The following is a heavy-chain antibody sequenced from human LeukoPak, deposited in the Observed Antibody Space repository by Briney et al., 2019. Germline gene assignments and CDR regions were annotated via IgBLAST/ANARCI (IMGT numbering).Heavy chain of an antibody. J-gene: IGHJ4*02. Sequence: SETLSLTCTVSGGSISSHYWSWIRQPPGKGLEWIGYIYYSGSTNYNPSLKSRVTISVDTSKNQFSLKLSSVTAADTAVYYCARERLTIFGVVTDYWGQGTLVTVSS. CDR2: IYYSGST. CDR1: GGSISSHY. CDR3: ARERLTIFGVVTDY. D-gene: IGHD3-3*01. V-gene: IGHV4-59*11.